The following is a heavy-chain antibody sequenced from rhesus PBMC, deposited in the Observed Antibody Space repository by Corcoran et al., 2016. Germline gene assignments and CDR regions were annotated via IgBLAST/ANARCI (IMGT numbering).Heavy chain of an antibody. CDR1: GGSISDSYR. CDR2: IYGRSTST. J-gene: IGHJ4*01. Sequence: QVQLQESGPGVVKPSETLSLTCAVSGGSISDSYRWSWIRQPPGNGLEWIGYIYGRSTSTNDTPSLESRGTISKDPSKNRFSLKLSCVTAADTAVYYWARREHNIWTGYYSDYWGQGVLVTVSS. D-gene: IGHD3-3*01. CDR3: ARREHNIWTGYYSDY. V-gene: IGHV4S10*01.